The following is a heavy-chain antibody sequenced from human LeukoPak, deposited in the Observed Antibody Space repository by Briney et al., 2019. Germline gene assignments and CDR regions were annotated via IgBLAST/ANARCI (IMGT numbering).Heavy chain of an antibody. V-gene: IGHV4-30-4*08. J-gene: IGHJ4*02. CDR3: ARVPSGSYAFDY. Sequence: SHTLSLTCTVSGGSISSGDYYWRCLRPPPGTGLEWFGYLYYSGSTYYTPSLKCRVTISVDMSKSQVSVKLSSVTAGDTAVYYCARVPSGSYAFDYWGQGTLVTVST. CDR1: GGSISSGDYY. CDR2: LYYSGST. D-gene: IGHD1-26*01.